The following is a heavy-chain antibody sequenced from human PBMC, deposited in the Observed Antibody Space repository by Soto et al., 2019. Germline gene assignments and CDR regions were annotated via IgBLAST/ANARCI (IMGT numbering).Heavy chain of an antibody. V-gene: IGHV1-2*04. Sequence: ASVKVSCKASGYTFTGYYMHWVRQAPGQGLEWMGWINPNSGGTNYAQKFQGWVTMTRDTSISTAYMELSRLRSDDTAVYYCAGDQGRITIFGVVTSYYYGMDVWGQGTTVTVSS. D-gene: IGHD3-3*01. CDR1: GYTFTGYY. CDR2: INPNSGGT. CDR3: AGDQGRITIFGVVTSYYYGMDV. J-gene: IGHJ6*02.